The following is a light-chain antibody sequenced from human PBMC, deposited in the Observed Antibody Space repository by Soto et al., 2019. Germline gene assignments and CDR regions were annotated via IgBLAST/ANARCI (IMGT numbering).Light chain of an antibody. CDR1: QSVTTY. V-gene: IGKV3-11*01. J-gene: IGKJ1*01. CDR2: DAS. Sequence: EIVLTQSPATLSLSPGERANIPCRASQSVTTYLAWYQQKPGQAPRLLIYDASDRATGIPARFSGSGSGTDFTLTISSLEPEDFAVYYCQQYGSSGTFGQGTKVDIK. CDR3: QQYGSSGT.